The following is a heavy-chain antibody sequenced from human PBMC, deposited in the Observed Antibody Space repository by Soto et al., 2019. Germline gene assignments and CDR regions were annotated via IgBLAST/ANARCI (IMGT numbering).Heavy chain of an antibody. Sequence: SVKVSCKASGGAFSSYSISWVLQAPGQGLEWMGGIIPIFGTANYAQKFQGRVTITADKSASTAYMELSSLRSEDTAVYYCAMGGLSSGWIPDYYYYGMDVWGQGTTVTVSS. J-gene: IGHJ6*02. V-gene: IGHV1-69*06. D-gene: IGHD6-19*01. CDR1: GGAFSSYS. CDR3: AMGGLSSGWIPDYYYYGMDV. CDR2: IIPIFGTA.